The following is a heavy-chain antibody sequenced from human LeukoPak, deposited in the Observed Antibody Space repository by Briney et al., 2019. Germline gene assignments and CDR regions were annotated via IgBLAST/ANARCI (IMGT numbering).Heavy chain of an antibody. Sequence: GGSLRLSCAASGFTFSSSSMSWVRQAPGKGLEWVSAISGSGGSAYYADSVKGRFTISIDNSKNMVFLQMVSLRAEDTAVYYCAKDRKVYEGTYGDHDYWGQGTLVTVSS. CDR3: AKDRKVYEGTYGDHDY. CDR2: ISGSGGSA. CDR1: GFTFSSSS. V-gene: IGHV3-23*01. D-gene: IGHD4-17*01. J-gene: IGHJ4*02.